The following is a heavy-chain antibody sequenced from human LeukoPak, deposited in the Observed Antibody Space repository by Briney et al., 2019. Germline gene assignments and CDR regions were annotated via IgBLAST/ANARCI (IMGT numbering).Heavy chain of an antibody. Sequence: SVKVSCKASGGTFSSYAISWVRQAPGQGLEWMGGIIPIFGTANYAQKFQGRVTITADESTSTAYMELSSLRSEDTAVYYCAVRGRYYDILTGYLWGQGTLVTVSS. D-gene: IGHD3-9*01. CDR3: AVRGRYYDILTGYL. CDR2: IIPIFGTA. V-gene: IGHV1-69*13. CDR1: GGTFSSYA. J-gene: IGHJ5*02.